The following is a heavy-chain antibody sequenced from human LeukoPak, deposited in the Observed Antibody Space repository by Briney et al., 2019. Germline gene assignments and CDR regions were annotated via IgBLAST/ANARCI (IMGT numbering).Heavy chain of an antibody. CDR3: ARGSNPPTYDFWSGYYYYYYYMDV. Sequence: ASVKVSCKASGYTCTGYYMHWVRQAPGQGLEWRGWINPNSGGTNYAQKFQGRVTMTRDTSISTAYMELSRLRSDDTAVYYCARGSNPPTYDFWSGYYYYYYYMDVWGKGTTVTVSS. J-gene: IGHJ6*03. CDR1: GYTCTGYY. CDR2: INPNSGGT. V-gene: IGHV1-2*02. D-gene: IGHD3-3*01.